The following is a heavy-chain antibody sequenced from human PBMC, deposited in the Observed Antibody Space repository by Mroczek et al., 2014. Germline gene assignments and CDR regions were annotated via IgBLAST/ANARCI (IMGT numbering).Heavy chain of an antibody. CDR3: AKDATTENGDDAFDI. V-gene: IGHV3-30*18. Sequence: QVQLVQSGGGVVQPGRSLRLSCAASGFTFSSYGMHWVRQAPGKGLEWVAVISYDGSNKYYADSVKGRFTISRDNSKNTLYLQMNSLRAEDTAVYYCAKDATTENGDDAFDIWGQGTMVTVSS. J-gene: IGHJ3*02. D-gene: IGHD4-11*01. CDR2: ISYDGSNK. CDR1: GFTFSSYG.